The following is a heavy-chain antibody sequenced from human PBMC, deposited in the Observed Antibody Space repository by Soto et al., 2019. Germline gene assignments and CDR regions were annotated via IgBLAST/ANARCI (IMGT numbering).Heavy chain of an antibody. V-gene: IGHV3-66*01. CDR2: IYSGGST. Sequence: GGSLRLSCAASGFTVSSNYMSWVRQAPGKGLEWVSVIYSGGSTYYADSVKGRFTISRDNSKNTLYLQMNSLRAEDTAVYYCARVGRGWNPSNNWFDPWGQGTLVTSPQ. J-gene: IGHJ5*02. D-gene: IGHD1-1*01. CDR1: GFTVSSNY. CDR3: ARVGRGWNPSNNWFDP.